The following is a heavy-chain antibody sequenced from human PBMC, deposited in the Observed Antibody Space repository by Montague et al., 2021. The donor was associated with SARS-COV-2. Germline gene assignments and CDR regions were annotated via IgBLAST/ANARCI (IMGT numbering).Heavy chain of an antibody. CDR1: GGSISSGGYY. J-gene: IGHJ2*01. V-gene: IGHV4-31*03. CDR2: IDYSGST. Sequence: TLSLTCTVSGGSISSGGYYWSWIRQHPGKGLEWIGYIDYSGSTYYNRCVESRVTISVDTSKNQFSLKMSSVTAADTAVYYCARSPEPMIILIITSLNWYFDLWGRGTLVTVSS. CDR3: ARSPEPMIILIITSLNWYFDL. D-gene: IGHD3-22*01.